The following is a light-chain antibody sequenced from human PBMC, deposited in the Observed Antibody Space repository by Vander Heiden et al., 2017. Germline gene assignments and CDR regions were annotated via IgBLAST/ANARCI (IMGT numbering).Light chain of an antibody. CDR3: QQYDSYPSIT. V-gene: IGKV1-8*01. J-gene: IGKJ5*01. Sequence: AIRMTQSPSSLSASTGDRVTITCRASQGISSYLAWYQQKPGKAPKLLIYAASTLQRGVPSRFSGSGYGTDFTLTISCLQSEDFATYYCQQYDSYPSITFGQGTRLEIK. CDR2: AAS. CDR1: QGISSY.